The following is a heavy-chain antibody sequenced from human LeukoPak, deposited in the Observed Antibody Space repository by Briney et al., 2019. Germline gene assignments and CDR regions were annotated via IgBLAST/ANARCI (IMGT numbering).Heavy chain of an antibody. CDR1: GYTLTELS. Sequence: ASVKVSCKVSGYTLTELSMHWVRQAPGKGLEWMGGFDPEDGETIYAQKFQGRVTMTGDTSTDTAYMELSSLRSEDTAVYYCARDLPTYYYDSSGYYDAFDIWGQGTMVTVSS. CDR3: ARDLPTYYYDSSGYYDAFDI. J-gene: IGHJ3*02. CDR2: FDPEDGET. V-gene: IGHV1-24*01. D-gene: IGHD3-22*01.